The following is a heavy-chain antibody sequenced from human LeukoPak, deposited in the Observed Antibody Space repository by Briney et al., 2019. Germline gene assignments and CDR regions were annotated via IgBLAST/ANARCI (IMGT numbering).Heavy chain of an antibody. CDR3: ARRPSSWPRIDAFDI. V-gene: IGHV1-69*06. CDR1: GGTFNSYA. Sequence: SVKVSCKASGGTFNSYAFNWVRQAPGQGLEWMGGIIPIFGSTNYAQKFQGRVTIAADKSTSTAYMELSSLRSEDTAVYYCARRPSSWPRIDAFDIWGQGTMVTVSS. CDR2: IIPIFGST. J-gene: IGHJ3*02. D-gene: IGHD6-13*01.